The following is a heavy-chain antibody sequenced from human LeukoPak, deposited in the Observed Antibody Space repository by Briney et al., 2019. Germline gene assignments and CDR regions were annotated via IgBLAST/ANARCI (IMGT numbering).Heavy chain of an antibody. Sequence: GGSLRLSCAASGFTFSSYGMHWVRQAPGKGLDWVAFIRYDGRNKYYADSVKGRFTISRDNSKNTLYLQMNSLRAEDTAVYYCARDDCSGGSCGGAFDIWGQGTMVTVSS. J-gene: IGHJ3*02. D-gene: IGHD2-15*01. CDR1: GFTFSSYG. CDR2: IRYDGRNK. CDR3: ARDDCSGGSCGGAFDI. V-gene: IGHV3-30*02.